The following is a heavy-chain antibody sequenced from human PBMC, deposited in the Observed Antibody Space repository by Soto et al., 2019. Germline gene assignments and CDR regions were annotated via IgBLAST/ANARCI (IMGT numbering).Heavy chain of an antibody. J-gene: IGHJ4*02. CDR2: IYYRVST. CDR3: ARTIVATINSYFDY. D-gene: IGHD5-12*01. Sequence: QVQLQESGPGLVKPSQTLSLTCTVSGGSISSGGYYWSWIRQHPGKGLEWIGYIYYRVSTYYNPPLKSRFTISVDTSKNQFSLKLSSVTAADTAVYYCARTIVATINSYFDYWGQGTLVTVSS. CDR1: GGSISSGGYY. V-gene: IGHV4-31*03.